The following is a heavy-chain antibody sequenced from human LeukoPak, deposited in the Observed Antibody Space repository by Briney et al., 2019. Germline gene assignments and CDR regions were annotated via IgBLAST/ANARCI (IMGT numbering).Heavy chain of an antibody. CDR3: ASSNAIPKYYFDY. J-gene: IGHJ4*02. CDR1: GGSISSGSYY. CDR2: ICTSGST. Sequence: SETLSLTCTVSGGSISSGSYYWSWIRQPAGKGLEWIGRICTSGSTNYNPSLKSRVTISVDTSKDQFSLKLSSVTAADTAVYYCASSNAIPKYYFDYWGQGTLVTVSS. V-gene: IGHV4-61*02. D-gene: IGHD2-8*01.